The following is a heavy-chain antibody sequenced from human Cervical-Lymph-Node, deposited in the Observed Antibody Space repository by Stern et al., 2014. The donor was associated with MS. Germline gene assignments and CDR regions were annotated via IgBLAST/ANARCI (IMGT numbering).Heavy chain of an antibody. J-gene: IGHJ3*01. CDR1: GGSLSSNP. CDR3: ARDGILQTVDAFDL. CDR2: IIPIFDSP. V-gene: IGHV1-69*06. D-gene: IGHD2-21*01. Sequence: MQLVESGAEVKSPGSSVKISCKASGGSLSSNPVSWVRQAPGQGLEWMGGIIPIFDSPNYSQKLAGRLTIIADKSTSTTYMQLSSLRSEDTAIYYCARDGILQTVDAFDLWGQGTMVTVSS.